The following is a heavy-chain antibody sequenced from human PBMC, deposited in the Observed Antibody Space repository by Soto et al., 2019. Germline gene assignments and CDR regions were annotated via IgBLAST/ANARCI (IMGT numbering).Heavy chain of an antibody. CDR2: INMDGTKT. CDR1: EFTFSKFW. CDR3: ARDYYYDSRSSSVNWFDP. J-gene: IGHJ5*02. V-gene: IGHV3-74*01. Sequence: GGSLRLSCVASEFTFSKFWMHWVRQAPGKGLVWVSRINMDGTKTAYADSVKGRFTVSRDNANNTLYLQMNSLGVEDTAVYYCARDYYYDSRSSSVNWFDPWGQGTLVTVSS. D-gene: IGHD3-22*01.